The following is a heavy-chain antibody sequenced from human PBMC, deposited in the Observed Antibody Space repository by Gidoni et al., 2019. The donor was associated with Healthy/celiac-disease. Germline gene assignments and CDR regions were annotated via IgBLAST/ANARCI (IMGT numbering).Heavy chain of an antibody. J-gene: IGHJ4*02. V-gene: IGHV3-23*01. Sequence: EVQLLESGGGLVQPGGSLRLSCAASGFTFSSYAMSWVRQAPGKGLEWVSAISGSGGSTYYADSVKGRFTISRDNSKNTLYLQMNSLRAEDTAVYYCANSDPYDFWSGYTYYFDYWGQGTLVTVSS. D-gene: IGHD3-3*01. CDR2: ISGSGGST. CDR1: GFTFSSYA. CDR3: ANSDPYDFWSGYTYYFDY.